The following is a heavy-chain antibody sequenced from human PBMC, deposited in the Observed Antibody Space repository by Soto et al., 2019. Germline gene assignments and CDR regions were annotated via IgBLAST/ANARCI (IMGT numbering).Heavy chain of an antibody. CDR3: ARSPGGFTVATYFFDY. CDR2: IDWDDDK. CDR1: GFSLSSKGMR. V-gene: IGHV2-70*04. J-gene: IGHJ4*02. Sequence: SGPTLVNPTHTLTLTCTFSGFSLSSKGMRVSWIRQPPGKALEWLARIDWDDDKFYSPSLRTRLTISKDTSKNQVVLTMTNVDPKDTATYYCARSPGGFTVATYFFDYWGQGTLVTSPQ. D-gene: IGHD4-17*01.